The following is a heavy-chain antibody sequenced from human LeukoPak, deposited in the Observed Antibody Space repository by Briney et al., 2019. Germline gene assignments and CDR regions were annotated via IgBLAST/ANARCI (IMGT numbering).Heavy chain of an antibody. V-gene: IGHV3-74*01. Sequence: PGGSLRLSCAASGFTFSSYWMHWVRQAPRKGLAWVSRINSDGSSTSYADSVKGRFTISRDNAKNTLYLQMNSLRAEDTAVYYCASMGIIRGGGDLDWFDPWGQGTLVTVSS. CDR1: GFTFSSYW. J-gene: IGHJ5*02. CDR2: INSDGSST. CDR3: ASMGIIRGGGDLDWFDP. D-gene: IGHD3-10*01.